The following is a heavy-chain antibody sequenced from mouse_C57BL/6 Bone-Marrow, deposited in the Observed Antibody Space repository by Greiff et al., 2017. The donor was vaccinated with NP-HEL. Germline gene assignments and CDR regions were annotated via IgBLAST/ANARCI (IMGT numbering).Heavy chain of an antibody. CDR1: GYTFTSYW. CDR2: IYPSDSET. Sequence: VQLQQPGAELVRPGSSVKLSCKASGYTFTSYWMDWVKQRPGQGLEWIGNIYPSDSETHYNQKFKDKATLTVDKSSSTAYMHLSSLTSEDSAVYYCARWVTYGSNWGRGKALTVSS. V-gene: IGHV1-61*01. CDR3: ARWVTYGSN. J-gene: IGHJ2*01. D-gene: IGHD1-1*01.